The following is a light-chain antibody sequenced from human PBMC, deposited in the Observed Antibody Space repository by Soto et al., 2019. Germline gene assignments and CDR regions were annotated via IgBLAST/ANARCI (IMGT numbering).Light chain of an antibody. CDR3: QQSYSTPRT. V-gene: IGKV1-39*01. J-gene: IGKJ1*01. CDR2: AAS. Sequence: DIQMTQSPSSLSASVGDRVTITCRASQSISSYLNWYQQKPGKAPKLLIYAASSLQSGVPSRFSGSVSGTDFTLTISSLQPEDFAPYYCQQSYSTPRTFGQGTKVEIK. CDR1: QSISSY.